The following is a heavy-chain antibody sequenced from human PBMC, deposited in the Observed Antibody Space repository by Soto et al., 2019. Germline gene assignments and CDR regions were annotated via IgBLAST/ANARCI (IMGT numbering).Heavy chain of an antibody. D-gene: IGHD2-2*01. CDR1: GFTFSNAG. CDR3: TTRGCRSTSCSLFDY. V-gene: IGHV3-15*01. CDR2: IKSKTDGGTT. Sequence: PGGSLRLSGAACGFTFSNAGISWVRQAPWKGLEWVGRIKSKTDGGTTDYAAPVKGRFTISRDDSKNTLYLQMNSLKTEDTAVYYCTTRGCRSTSCSLFDYWGQGTLVTLSS. J-gene: IGHJ4*02.